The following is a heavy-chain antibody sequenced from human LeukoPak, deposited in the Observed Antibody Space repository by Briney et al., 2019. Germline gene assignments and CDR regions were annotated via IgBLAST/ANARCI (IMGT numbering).Heavy chain of an antibody. V-gene: IGHV4-39*01. Sequence: PSETLSLTCTVSGXSISSRIDSWVWIRQPPGKGLEWIGSIYYSGSTYYNPSLKSRVTISVDTSKNQFSLKLSSLTAADTAVYYCARSPLLLYVTGLYYFDYWGQGTLVTVSS. J-gene: IGHJ4*02. CDR3: ARSPLLLYVTGLYYFDY. CDR1: GXSISSRIDS. CDR2: IYYSGST. D-gene: IGHD2-15*01.